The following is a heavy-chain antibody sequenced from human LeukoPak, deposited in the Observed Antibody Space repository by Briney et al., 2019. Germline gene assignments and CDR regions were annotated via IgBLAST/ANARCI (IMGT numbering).Heavy chain of an antibody. CDR2: IYPGDSDT. Sequence: GESLKISCKGSGYRFSTYWIGWVRQMPGKGLEWMGIIYPGDSDTRYSPPFQGQVTISADKSTSTAYLQWSSLKASDTAMYYCARQRGDELRTYYFDYWGQGTLVTVSS. D-gene: IGHD1-26*01. V-gene: IGHV5-51*01. CDR1: GYRFSTYW. J-gene: IGHJ4*02. CDR3: ARQRGDELRTYYFDY.